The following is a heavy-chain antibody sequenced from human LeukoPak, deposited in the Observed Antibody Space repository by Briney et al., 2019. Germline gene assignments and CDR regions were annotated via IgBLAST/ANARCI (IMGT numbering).Heavy chain of an antibody. CDR3: TSPGGY. CDR2: IRSKAYGGTT. D-gene: IGHD3-16*01. V-gene: IGHV3-49*04. CDR1: GFTVGEYA. Sequence: GGSLRLSCTVSGFTVGEYAMRWVRQAPGKGLEWVGLIRSKAYGGTTEYAASVKGRFTISRDDSKSIAYLQMNSLKTEDTAVYYCTSPGGYWGQGTLVTVSS. J-gene: IGHJ4*02.